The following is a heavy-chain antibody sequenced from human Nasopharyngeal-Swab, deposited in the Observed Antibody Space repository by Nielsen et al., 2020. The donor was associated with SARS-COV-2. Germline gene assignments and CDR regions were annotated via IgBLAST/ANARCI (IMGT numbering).Heavy chain of an antibody. CDR3: ARQAIVGATTYFDY. V-gene: IGHV4-38-2*01. J-gene: IGHJ4*02. CDR2: IYHSGST. D-gene: IGHD1-26*01. CDR1: GSSISSGYY. Sequence: SETLSLTCAVSGSSISSGYYWGWSRQPPGKGLEWIGSIYHSGSTYYNPSLKSRVTISVDTSKNQFSLKLSSVTAADTAVYYCARQAIVGATTYFDYWGQGTLVTVSS.